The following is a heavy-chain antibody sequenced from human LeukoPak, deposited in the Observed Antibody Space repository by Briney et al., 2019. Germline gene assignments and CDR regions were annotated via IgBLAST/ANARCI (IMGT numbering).Heavy chain of an antibody. CDR1: GFICCSSG. D-gene: IGHD3-22*01. CDR2: IRIYRSDE. CDR3: VQHRGIEGPMT. Sequence: GGSLRLSRVASGFICCSSGMRWVRQAPGRAGGWVAVIRIYRSDEEYAVTVQGRFTISRDKSKSTLYLNMDNPRAEDTATYYCVQHRGIEGPMTWGQGTLVTVSS. J-gene: IGHJ5*02. V-gene: IGHV3-30*02.